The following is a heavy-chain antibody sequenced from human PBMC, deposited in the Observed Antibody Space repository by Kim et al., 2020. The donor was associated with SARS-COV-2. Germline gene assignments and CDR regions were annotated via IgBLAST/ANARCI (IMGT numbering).Heavy chain of an antibody. CDR2: IWYDGSNK. CDR1: GFTFSSYG. D-gene: IGHD3-22*01. CDR3: ARGGYYYDSSGYFHDAFDI. V-gene: IGHV3-33*01. J-gene: IGHJ3*02. Sequence: GGSLRLSCAASGFTFSSYGMHWVRQAPGKGLEWVAVIWYDGSNKYYADSVKGRFTISRDNSKNTLYLQMNSLRAEDTAVYYCARGGYYYDSSGYFHDAFDIWGQGTMVTVSS.